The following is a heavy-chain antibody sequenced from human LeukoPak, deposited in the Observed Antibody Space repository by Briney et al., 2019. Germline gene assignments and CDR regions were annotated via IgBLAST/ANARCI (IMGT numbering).Heavy chain of an antibody. CDR2: INHNGSVN. V-gene: IGHV3-7*03. J-gene: IGHJ6*02. CDR1: GFTFSSYW. Sequence: GGSLRLSCAASGFTFSSYWMNWARQAPGKGLEWVASINHNGSVNYYVDSVKGRFTISRDNAKNSLYLQMSNLRAEDTAVYFCARGGGLDVWGQGATVTVSS. CDR3: ARGGGLDV. D-gene: IGHD3-16*01.